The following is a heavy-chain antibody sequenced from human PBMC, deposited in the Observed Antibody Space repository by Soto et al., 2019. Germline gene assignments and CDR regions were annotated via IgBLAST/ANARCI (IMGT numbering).Heavy chain of an antibody. CDR1: GYTFTGYY. Sequence: RASVKVSCKASGYTFTGYYTHWGRQAPGQGLEWMGWINPNSGGTNYAQKFQGRVTMTRDTSISTAYMELSRLRSDDTAVYYCASGDCSSTSCPDGYWGHGTLVTFSS. V-gene: IGHV1-2*02. CDR2: INPNSGGT. J-gene: IGHJ4*01. CDR3: ASGDCSSTSCPDGY. D-gene: IGHD2-2*01.